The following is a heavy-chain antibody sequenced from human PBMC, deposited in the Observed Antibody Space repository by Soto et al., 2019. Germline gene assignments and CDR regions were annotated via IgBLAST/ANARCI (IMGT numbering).Heavy chain of an antibody. CDR3: ARVGSSGWYSGGYYFDY. CDR1: GYTLTSYY. CDR2: INPSGGST. D-gene: IGHD6-19*01. Sequence: SGKVCCNASGYTLTSYYMHWVLQDPGQGLEWMGIINPSGGSTSYAQKFQGRVTMTRDTSTSTVYMELSSLRSEDTAVDFWARVGSSGWYSGGYYFDYWGQGTLVTVSS. V-gene: IGHV1-46*01. J-gene: IGHJ4*02.